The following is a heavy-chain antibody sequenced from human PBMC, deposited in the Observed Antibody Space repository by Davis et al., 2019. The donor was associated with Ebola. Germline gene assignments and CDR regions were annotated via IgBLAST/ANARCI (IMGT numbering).Heavy chain of an antibody. CDR2: IWYDGSNK. J-gene: IGHJ6*02. Sequence: GESLKISCAASGFTFSSYGMHWVRQAPGKGLEWVAVIWYDGSNKYYADSVKGRFTISRDNSKNTLYLQMNSLRAEDTAVYYCARDRVLAAAGYYYYGMDVWGQGTTVTVSS. CDR3: ARDRVLAAAGYYYYGMDV. D-gene: IGHD6-13*01. CDR1: GFTFSSYG. V-gene: IGHV3-33*01.